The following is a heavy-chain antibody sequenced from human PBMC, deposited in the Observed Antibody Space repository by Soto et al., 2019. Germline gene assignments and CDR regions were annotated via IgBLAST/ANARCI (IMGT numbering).Heavy chain of an antibody. V-gene: IGHV3-30*18. Sequence: GGSLRLSCAVSGFTFSSYGMHWVRQAPGKGLEWVAVISYDGSNKYYADSVKGRFTISRDNSKNTLYLQMNSLRAEDTAVYYCAKNQYSGYDMNMDVWGKGTTVTAP. D-gene: IGHD5-12*01. J-gene: IGHJ6*03. CDR3: AKNQYSGYDMNMDV. CDR1: GFTFSSYG. CDR2: ISYDGSNK.